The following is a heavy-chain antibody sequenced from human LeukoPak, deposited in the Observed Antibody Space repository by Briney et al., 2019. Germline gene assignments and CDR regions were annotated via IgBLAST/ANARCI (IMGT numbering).Heavy chain of an antibody. D-gene: IGHD3-16*02. J-gene: IGHJ5*02. V-gene: IGHV4-34*01. CDR2: INHSGST. Sequence: PSETLSLTCAVYGGSFSRYYWTWIRQPPGKGLEWIGEINHSGSTNYNPSLKSRVTISVDTSKNQLSLKLSSVTAADTAVYYCARGGAVRRSYVWGSYRFIWFDPWGQGTLVTVSS. CDR1: GGSFSRYY. CDR3: ARGGAVRRSYVWGSYRFIWFDP.